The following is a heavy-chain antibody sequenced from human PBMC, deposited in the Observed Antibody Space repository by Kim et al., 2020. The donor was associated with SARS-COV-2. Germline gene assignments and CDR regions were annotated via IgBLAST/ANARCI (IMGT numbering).Heavy chain of an antibody. V-gene: IGHV5-51*01. Sequence: GESLKISCKASAYSFPSYWIVWVRQKPGKGLELMGTIYPADSERRYSPSFQGQVTISVDKSIDTAYLEWSSLRASDTAMYYCARLDGSVYVKQKNYDFYGMDVWGQGTTVTVSS. CDR1: AYSFPSYW. CDR2: IYPADSER. J-gene: IGHJ6*02. CDR3: ARLDGSVYVKQKNYDFYGMDV. D-gene: IGHD3-3*01.